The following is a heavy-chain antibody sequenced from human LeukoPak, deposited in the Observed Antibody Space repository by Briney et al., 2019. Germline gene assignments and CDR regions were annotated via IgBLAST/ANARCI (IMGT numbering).Heavy chain of an antibody. CDR3: ASRGRTGGFDY. D-gene: IGHD7-27*01. V-gene: IGHV4-34*01. J-gene: IGHJ4*02. Sequence: SETLSLTCAVYGGSFSGYYWSWIRQPPGKGLEWIGEINHSGSTNYNPSLKSRVTISVDTSKNQFSLKLSSVTAADTAVYYCASRGRTGGFDYWGRGTLVTVSS. CDR2: INHSGST. CDR1: GGSFSGYY.